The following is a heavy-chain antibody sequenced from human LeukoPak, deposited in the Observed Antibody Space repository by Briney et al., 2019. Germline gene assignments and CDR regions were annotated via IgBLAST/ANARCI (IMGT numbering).Heavy chain of an antibody. V-gene: IGHV4-4*07. CDR3: ARETEVPGGRSWDF. D-gene: IGHD6-19*01. Sequence: SETLSLTCTVSGGSISRYYWTWIRQPAGKGLEWIGRIHPSGTTNHNPSLKSRVIMSLDMSNNQFSLKVRSVTAADTAVYYCARETEVPGGRSWDFWGQGTLVTVSS. J-gene: IGHJ4*02. CDR1: GGSISRYY. CDR2: IHPSGTT.